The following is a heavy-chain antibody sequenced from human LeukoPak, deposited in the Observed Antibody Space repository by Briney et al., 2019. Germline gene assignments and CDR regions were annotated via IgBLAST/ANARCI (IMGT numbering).Heavy chain of an antibody. J-gene: IGHJ6*02. Sequence: GGSLRLSCAASGVYFSDYWMNWVRQAPGKGLEWVANIKQDGSEKYYVDSVKGRFTISRDNAKNSLYLQMNSLRAEDTAVYFCAGTRYYDSSGYPYYYYGMDVWGQGTTVTVSS. CDR2: IKQDGSEK. CDR3: AGTRYYDSSGYPYYYYGMDV. D-gene: IGHD3-22*01. V-gene: IGHV3-7*01. CDR1: GVYFSDYW.